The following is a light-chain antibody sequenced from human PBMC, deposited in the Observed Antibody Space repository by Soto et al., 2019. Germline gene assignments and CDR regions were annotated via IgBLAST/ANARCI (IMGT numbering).Light chain of an antibody. CDR2: EVS. Sequence: ALTQPASVSGSPGQSITISCTGTSSDVGGYIYVSWCQQHPGKAPKLMIYEVSNRPSGVSNRFSGSKSGNTASLTISGLQAEDEADYYCSSYSRSSFYVFGTGTKVTVL. CDR3: SSYSRSSFYV. CDR1: SSDVGGYIY. J-gene: IGLJ1*01. V-gene: IGLV2-14*01.